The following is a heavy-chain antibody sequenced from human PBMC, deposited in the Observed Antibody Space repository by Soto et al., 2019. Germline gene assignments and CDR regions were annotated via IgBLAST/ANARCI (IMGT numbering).Heavy chain of an antibody. V-gene: IGHV3-33*01. CDR2: IWYDGSQE. D-gene: IGHD2-15*01. CDR1: GFGISRYG. Sequence: QVRLVESGGGVVQPGTSLRLSCAASGFGISRYGMHWVRQAPGKGLEWMAAIWYDGSQEYYADSGKGRFTISRANSKNKVWLQLNSLRDQDTATCYCSRYIVYEDYAHAFEIWGQGTMVSVSS. J-gene: IGHJ3*02. CDR3: SRYIVYEDYAHAFEI.